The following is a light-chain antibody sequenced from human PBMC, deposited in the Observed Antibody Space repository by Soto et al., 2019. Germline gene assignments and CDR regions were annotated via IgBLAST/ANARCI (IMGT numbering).Light chain of an antibody. CDR1: NMGSKS. CDR3: QVWDSSSDQVYI. CDR2: DDS. V-gene: IGLV3-21*02. J-gene: IGLJ1*01. Sequence: SYELTQSPSVSVAPGQTARITCGGNNMGSKSVHWYQQKPGQAPVVVVYDDSGRPSGIPERFSGSNFGNTAVLTISRVEAGDEADYYCQVWDSSSDQVYIFGTATKVTVL.